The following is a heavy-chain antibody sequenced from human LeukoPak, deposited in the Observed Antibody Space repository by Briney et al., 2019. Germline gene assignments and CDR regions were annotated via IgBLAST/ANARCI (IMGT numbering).Heavy chain of an antibody. V-gene: IGHV3-23*01. D-gene: IGHD3-10*01. CDR2: ISGSGGST. Sequence: GSLRLSFAASGFTFSSYAMSWVRQAPGKGLEWVSAISGSGGSTYYADSVKGRFTISRDNSKNTLYLQMNSLRAEDTAVYYCAKARRGVGYGSGSYYLTDYWGQGTLVTVSS. J-gene: IGHJ4*02. CDR3: AKARRGVGYGSGSYYLTDY. CDR1: GFTFSSYA.